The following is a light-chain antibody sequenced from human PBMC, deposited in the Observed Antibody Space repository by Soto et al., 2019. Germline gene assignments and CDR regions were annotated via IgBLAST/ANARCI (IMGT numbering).Light chain of an antibody. CDR2: GAS. CDR3: QQTYRSPYS. Sequence: DIQMTQFPSSLSASVGDSLTISCRASQDIGKDLNWYQQQPGKAPNLLIYGASNLHIGVPARFAGGRAGANFTLAISGLQPEDFANYYCQQTYRSPYSFGQGTRVEMK. V-gene: IGKV1-39*01. J-gene: IGKJ2*01. CDR1: QDIGKD.